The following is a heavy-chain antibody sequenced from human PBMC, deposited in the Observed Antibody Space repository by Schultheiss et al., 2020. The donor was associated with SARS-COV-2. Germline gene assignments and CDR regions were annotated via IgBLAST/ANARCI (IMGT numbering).Heavy chain of an antibody. CDR3: ARDYDYGLTGHWFDP. D-gene: IGHD4-17*01. V-gene: IGHV3-13*04. CDR2: IGTAGDT. CDR1: GFTFSSYD. Sequence: GGSLRLSCAASGFTFSSYDMHWVRQATGKGLEWVSAIGTAGDTYYQGSVKGRFTISRENAKNSLYLQMNSLRAEDTAVYYCARDYDYGLTGHWFDPWGQGTLVTVSS. J-gene: IGHJ5*02.